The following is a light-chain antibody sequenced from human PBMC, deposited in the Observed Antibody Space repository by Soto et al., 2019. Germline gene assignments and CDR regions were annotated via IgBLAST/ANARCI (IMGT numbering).Light chain of an antibody. CDR1: SSDVGSYNY. CDR2: EVS. J-gene: IGLJ2*01. CDR3: SSYTGSSTLV. V-gene: IGLV2-14*01. Sequence: QSALTQPASVSGSPGQSITISCTGTSSDVGSYNYVSWYQQHPGKAPKLMISEVSNRPSGVSNRFSGSKSGDTASLTISGLQPEDEADYYCSSYTGSSTLVFGGGTKVTVL.